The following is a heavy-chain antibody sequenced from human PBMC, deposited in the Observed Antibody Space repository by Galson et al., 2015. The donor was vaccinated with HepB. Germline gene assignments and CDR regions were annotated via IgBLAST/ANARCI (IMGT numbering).Heavy chain of an antibody. D-gene: IGHD6-19*01. CDR1: GFTFSSYW. J-gene: IGHJ2*01. CDR3: ARDHMLLGYSSGWYRNWYFDL. Sequence: SLRLSCAASGFTFSSYWMHWVRQAPGKGLVWVSRINSDGSSTSYADSVKGRFTISRDNAKNTLYLQMNSLRAEDTAVYYCARDHMLLGYSSGWYRNWYFDLWGRGTLVTVSS. CDR2: INSDGSST. V-gene: IGHV3-74*01.